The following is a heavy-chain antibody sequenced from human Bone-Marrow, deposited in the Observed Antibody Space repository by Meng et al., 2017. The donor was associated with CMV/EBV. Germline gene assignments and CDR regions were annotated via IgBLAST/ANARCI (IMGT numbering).Heavy chain of an antibody. V-gene: IGHV4-31*03. CDR1: GGSTSSGGYY. CDR3: ARIRDPYYYGSGTYALYFDY. CDR2: IYYSGST. D-gene: IGHD3-10*01. J-gene: IGHJ4*02. Sequence: SETLSLTCTVSGGSTSSGGYYWSWIRQHPGKGLEWIGYIYYSGSTYYNPSLKSRVTISVDTSKNQFSLKLSSVTAADTAVYFCARIRDPYYYGSGTYALYFDYWGQGTLVTVSS.